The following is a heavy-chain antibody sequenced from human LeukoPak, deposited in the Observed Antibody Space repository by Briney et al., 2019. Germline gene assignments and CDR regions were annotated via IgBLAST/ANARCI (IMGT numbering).Heavy chain of an antibody. Sequence: SETLSLTCAVSGGSLSGNNWWGWVRQPPGKGLEWIGEIFHSGSTNYNPSLKSRVTISVDKSKNQFSLKLSSVTAADTAVYYCARDQERWLQLGYFDYWGQGTLVTVSS. CDR3: ARDQERWLQLGYFDY. CDR1: GGSLSGNNW. D-gene: IGHD5-24*01. V-gene: IGHV4-4*02. CDR2: IFHSGST. J-gene: IGHJ4*02.